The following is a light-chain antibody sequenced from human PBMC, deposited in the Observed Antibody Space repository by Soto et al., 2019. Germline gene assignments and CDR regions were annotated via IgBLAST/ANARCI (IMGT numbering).Light chain of an antibody. CDR3: MQDLQTPYT. V-gene: IGKV2-28*01. CDR2: LCS. CDR1: QSLVHSNGYKY. J-gene: IGKJ2*01. Sequence: DIVMTHSPHSLPVTPGEPASISCRSSQSLVHSNGYKYLDWYLQKPGQSPQLLIYLCSNRASGVPDRFCGRGSGPDFTVKNSCVGAEDVGFYCCMQDLQTPYTCDQGTKLETK.